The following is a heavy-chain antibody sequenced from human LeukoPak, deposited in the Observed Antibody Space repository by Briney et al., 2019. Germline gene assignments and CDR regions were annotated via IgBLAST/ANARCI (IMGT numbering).Heavy chain of an antibody. Sequence: GGSLRLSCAASGFTFSSYAMHWVRQAPGKGLQWVAVISYDGSNKYYADSVKGRFTISRDNSKNTLYLQMNSLRAEDTAVYYCAKVAETFGLVDPFDYWGQGTLVTVFS. CDR2: ISYDGSNK. CDR3: AKVAETFGLVDPFDY. J-gene: IGHJ4*02. CDR1: GFTFSSYA. V-gene: IGHV3-30-3*01. D-gene: IGHD3/OR15-3a*01.